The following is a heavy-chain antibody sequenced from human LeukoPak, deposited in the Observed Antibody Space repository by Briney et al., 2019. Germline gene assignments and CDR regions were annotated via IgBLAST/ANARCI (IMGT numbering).Heavy chain of an antibody. CDR3: ARDVRYASGWSTPES. J-gene: IGHJ5*02. V-gene: IGHV4-4*07. CDR1: GGSIINHY. D-gene: IGHD6-19*01. Sequence: SETLSLTCTVSGGSIINHYWSWIRQPAGKGLEWIGRIYSSGSANYSPSLKSRVSMSIDTSNNHFSLTLTSVTAADTALYFCARDVRYASGWSTPESWGQGTLVTVSS. CDR2: IYSSGSA.